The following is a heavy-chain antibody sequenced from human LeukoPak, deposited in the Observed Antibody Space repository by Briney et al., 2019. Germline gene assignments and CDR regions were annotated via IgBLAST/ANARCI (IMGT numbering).Heavy chain of an antibody. D-gene: IGHD3-3*02. J-gene: IGHJ6*03. V-gene: IGHV3-74*01. Sequence: PGGSLRLSCAASGFTFSSYWMHWARQAPGKGLVWVSRINSDGSSTSYADSVKGRSTISRDNAKNTLYLQMNSLRAEDTAVYYCAREGTFGVVINFWYYMDVWGKGTTVTVSS. CDR1: GFTFSSYW. CDR3: AREGTFGVVINFWYYMDV. CDR2: INSDGSST.